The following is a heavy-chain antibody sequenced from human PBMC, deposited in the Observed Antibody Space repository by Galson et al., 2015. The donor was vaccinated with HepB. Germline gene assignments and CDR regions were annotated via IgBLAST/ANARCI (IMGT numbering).Heavy chain of an antibody. Sequence: LRLSCAASGFTFSSYGMHWVRQAPGKGLEWVSYISSSGSTIYYADSVKGRFTISRDNAKNSLYLQMNSLRAEDTAVYYCARDRHDIVVVPAAVDVWGKGTTVTVSS. CDR3: ARDRHDIVVVPAAVDV. CDR1: GFTFSSYG. D-gene: IGHD2-2*01. J-gene: IGHJ6*04. CDR2: ISSSGSTI. V-gene: IGHV3-48*04.